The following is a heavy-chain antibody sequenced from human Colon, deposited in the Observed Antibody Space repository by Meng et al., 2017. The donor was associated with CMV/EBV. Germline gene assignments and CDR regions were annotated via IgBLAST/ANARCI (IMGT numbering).Heavy chain of an antibody. CDR1: GFTFSTYE. D-gene: IGHD3-10*01. CDR3: GRNRVDH. Sequence: GESLKISCGASGFTFSTYEMDWVRQAPGKGLEWVSYINGPGSTMYYADSVKGRFTISRDNAKNSLSLQMNSLRGDDSAVYYCGRNRVDHWGQGTLVTVSS. V-gene: IGHV3-48*03. CDR2: INGPGSTM. J-gene: IGHJ4*02.